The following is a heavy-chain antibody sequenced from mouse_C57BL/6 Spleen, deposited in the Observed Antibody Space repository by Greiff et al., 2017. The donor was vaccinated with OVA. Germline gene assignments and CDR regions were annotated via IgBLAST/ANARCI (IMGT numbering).Heavy chain of an antibody. J-gene: IGHJ3*01. D-gene: IGHD2-5*01. CDR1: GFTFTDYY. CDR2: IRNKANGYTT. CDR3: ARYDYSNYFAWFAY. V-gene: IGHV7-3*01. Sequence: EVQLVESGGGLVQPGGSLSLSCAASGFTFTDYYMSWVRQPPGKALEWLGFIRNKANGYTTEYSASGKGRFTISSDNSQSILYRQMNALRAEDSATYYCARYDYSNYFAWFAYWGQGTLVTVSA.